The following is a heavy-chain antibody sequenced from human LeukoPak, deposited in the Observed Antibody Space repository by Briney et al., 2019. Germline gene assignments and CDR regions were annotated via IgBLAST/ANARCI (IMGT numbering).Heavy chain of an antibody. CDR2: NYYSGST. V-gene: IGHV4-30-4*08. CDR1: GGSISSGDYY. J-gene: IGHJ4*02. CDR3: AADSYGFPPDY. Sequence: PSETLSLTRTVSGGSISSGDYYWTCLRQPPGAGLEWLRYNYYSGSTYYNPSIKRPVTIFVDTRKNLFSLEPSPVPAPAAACFSRAADSYGFPPDYWGQGTLVTVSS. D-gene: IGHD5-18*01.